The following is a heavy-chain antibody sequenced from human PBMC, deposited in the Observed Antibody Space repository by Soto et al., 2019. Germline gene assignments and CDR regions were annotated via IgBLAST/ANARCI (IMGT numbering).Heavy chain of an antibody. D-gene: IGHD2-21*02. J-gene: IGHJ6*02. CDR3: ARDQLVTAIPPYYYYYGMDV. V-gene: IGHV3-74*01. Sequence: GGSLRLSCAASGFTFSSYWMHWVRQAPGKGLVWVSRINSDGSSTSYADSVKGRFTISRDNAKNTLYLQMNSLRAEDTAVYYCARDQLVTAIPPYYYYYGMDVWGQGTTVTVSS. CDR2: INSDGSST. CDR1: GFTFSSYW.